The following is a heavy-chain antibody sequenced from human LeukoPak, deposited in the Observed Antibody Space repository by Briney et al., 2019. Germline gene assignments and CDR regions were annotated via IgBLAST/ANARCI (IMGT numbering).Heavy chain of an antibody. CDR1: GLAFSAYK. D-gene: IGHD3-22*01. CDR2: ISWNSGSI. J-gene: IGHJ4*02. Sequence: GGSLRLSCAASGLAFSAYKMHWVRQAPRKGLVWVSGISWNSGSIGYADSVKGRFTISRDNAKNSLYLQMNSLRAEDTAVYYCAKAYDSSGYYRMDFDYWGQGTLVTVSS. CDR3: AKAYDSSGYYRMDFDY. V-gene: IGHV3-9*01.